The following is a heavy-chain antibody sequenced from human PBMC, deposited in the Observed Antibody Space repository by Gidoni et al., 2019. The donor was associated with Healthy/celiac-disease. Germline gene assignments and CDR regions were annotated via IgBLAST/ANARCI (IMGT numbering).Heavy chain of an antibody. V-gene: IGHV4-34*01. Sequence: QVQLQQWGAGLLKPSETLSLTCAVYGGSFSGYYWRWIRQPPGKGLEWIGEINHSGSTNYNPSLKSRVTISVDTSKNQFSLKLSSVTAADTAVYYCARGLGYSYGNWGRWFDPWGQGTLVTVSS. J-gene: IGHJ5*02. CDR1: GGSFSGYY. CDR2: INHSGST. D-gene: IGHD5-18*01. CDR3: ARGLGYSYGNWGRWFDP.